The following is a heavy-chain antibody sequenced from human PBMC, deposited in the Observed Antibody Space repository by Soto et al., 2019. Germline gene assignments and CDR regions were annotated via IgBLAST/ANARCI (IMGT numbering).Heavy chain of an antibody. CDR3: ARGHFDSRGYSSALDY. CDR1: GGSISSGGYS. V-gene: IGHV4-30-2*01. D-gene: IGHD3-22*01. CDR2: IYHSGRT. J-gene: IGHJ4*02. Sequence: SETLSLTCAVSGGSISSGGYSWSWIRQPPGKGLEWIGYIYHSGRTDSSPSLKSRVTISLDMSKNHVSLILKSVNIADSAIYYCARGHFDSRGYSSALDYWGQGIQVTVSS.